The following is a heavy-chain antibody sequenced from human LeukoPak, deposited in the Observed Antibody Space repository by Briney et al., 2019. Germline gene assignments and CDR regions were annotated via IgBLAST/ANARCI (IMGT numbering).Heavy chain of an antibody. CDR1: GYSISSTNR. D-gene: IGHD5-18*01. V-gene: IGHV4-28*01. J-gene: IGHJ4*02. CDR3: ARTAVDTATYFEY. CDR2: IHYSGST. Sequence: SETLSLTCAVSGYSISSTNRWGWIRQPPGKGLEWTGYIHYSGSTYYNPSLKSRVTMSVDTSKNQFSLKLSSVTAVDTAVYYCARTAVDTATYFEYWGQGTLVTVSS.